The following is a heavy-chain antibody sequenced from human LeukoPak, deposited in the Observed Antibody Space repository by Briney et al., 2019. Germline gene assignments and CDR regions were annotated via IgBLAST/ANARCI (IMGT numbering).Heavy chain of an antibody. CDR2: INQDGSEK. J-gene: IGHJ4*02. CDR3: ARVQLLWFGELPGYFDY. V-gene: IGHV3-7*01. D-gene: IGHD3-10*01. CDR1: GFTFSSYW. Sequence: PGGSLRLSCVASGFTFSSYWMSWVRQAPGKGLEWVANINQDGSEKYYVDSVKGRFTISRDNAKNSLYLQMNSLRAEDTAVYYCARVQLLWFGELPGYFDYWGQGTLVTVSS.